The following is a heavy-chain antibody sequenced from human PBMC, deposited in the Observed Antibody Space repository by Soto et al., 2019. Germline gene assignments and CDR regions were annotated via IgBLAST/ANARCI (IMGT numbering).Heavy chain of an antibody. CDR2: IWYDGSNK. J-gene: IGHJ6*02. CDR3: XXXXXXXRYFDWLLYRACYGMDV. Sequence: PGGSLRLSCAASGFTFSSYGMHWVRQAPGKGLEWVAVIWYDGSNKYYADSVKGRFTISRDNSKNTLYLQMNSLRAEDTAVYYXXXXXXXXRYFDWLLYRACYGMDVWGQGTTVTVSS. V-gene: IGHV3-33*01. CDR1: GFTFSSYG. D-gene: IGHD3-9*01.